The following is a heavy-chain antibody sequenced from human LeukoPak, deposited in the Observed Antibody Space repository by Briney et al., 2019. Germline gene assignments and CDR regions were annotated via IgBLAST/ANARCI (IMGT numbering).Heavy chain of an antibody. V-gene: IGHV3-48*03. J-gene: IGHJ6*02. CDR2: ISSSGSTI. Sequence: GGSLRLSCAASGFTFSSYEMNWVRQAPGKGLEWVSYISSSGSTIYYADSVKGRFTIPRDNAKNSLYLQMNSLRAEDTAVYYCARDRVYYGSGPDYYGMDVWGQGTTATVSS. CDR3: ARDRVYYGSGPDYYGMDV. CDR1: GFTFSSYE. D-gene: IGHD3-10*01.